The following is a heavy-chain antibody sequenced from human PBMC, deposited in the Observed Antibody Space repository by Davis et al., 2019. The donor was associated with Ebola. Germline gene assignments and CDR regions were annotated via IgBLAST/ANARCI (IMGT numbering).Heavy chain of an antibody. J-gene: IGHJ5*02. CDR2: IYYSGST. D-gene: IGHD3-22*01. Sequence: MPSETLSLTCTVSGGSISSYYWSWIRQPPGKGLEWIGYIYYSGSTNYNPSLKSRVTISVDTSKNQFSLKLSSVTAADTAVYYCAKLGWEYYYDSSGYGRSYWFDPWGQGTLVTVSS. CDR3: AKLGWEYYYDSSGYGRSYWFDP. CDR1: GGSISSYY. V-gene: IGHV4-59*01.